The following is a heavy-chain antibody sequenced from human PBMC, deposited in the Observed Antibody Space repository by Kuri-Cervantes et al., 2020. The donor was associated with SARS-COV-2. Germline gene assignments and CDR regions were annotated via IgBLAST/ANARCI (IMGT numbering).Heavy chain of an antibody. CDR2: ISWNSGSI. J-gene: IGHJ2*01. D-gene: IGHD2-15*01. CDR1: GFTFDDYA. Sequence: LKISCAAPGFTFDDYAMHWVRQAPGKGLEWVSGISWNSGSIGYADSVKGRFTISRDNAKNSLYLQMNSLRAEDTALYYCAKESWYEDSRLGYFDLWGRGTLVTVSS. V-gene: IGHV3-9*01. CDR3: AKESWYEDSRLGYFDL.